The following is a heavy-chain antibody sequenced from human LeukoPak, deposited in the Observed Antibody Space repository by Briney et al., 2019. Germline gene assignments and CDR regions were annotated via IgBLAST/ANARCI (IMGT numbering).Heavy chain of an antibody. Sequence: GESLKISCKASGYSFSSCWVAWVRQVPGKDLEWMGNIYPRDSDTRYSPSFQGQVTISADKSINITYLQWNSLKASDTAMYYCVRRGSGLDYWGQGTLVTVSS. CDR1: GYSFSSCW. V-gene: IGHV5-51*01. D-gene: IGHD6-19*01. CDR2: IYPRDSDT. CDR3: VRRGSGLDY. J-gene: IGHJ4*02.